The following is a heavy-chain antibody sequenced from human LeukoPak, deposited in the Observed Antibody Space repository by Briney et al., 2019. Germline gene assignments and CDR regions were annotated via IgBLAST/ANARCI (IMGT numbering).Heavy chain of an antibody. CDR3: AKVPTIYSSSSNY. D-gene: IGHD6-19*01. V-gene: IGHV3-23*01. CDR1: GFTFSSYS. Sequence: PGGSLRLSCAASGFTFSSYSMNWVRQAPGKGLEWVSSMSGGGGTTYYADSVKGRFTISRDNSKNTLYLQMNSLRVEDTAIYFCAKVPTIYSSSSNYWGQGTLVTVSS. CDR2: MSGGGGTT. J-gene: IGHJ4*02.